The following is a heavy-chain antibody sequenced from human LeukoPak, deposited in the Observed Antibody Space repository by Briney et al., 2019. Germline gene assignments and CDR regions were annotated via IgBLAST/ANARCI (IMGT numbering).Heavy chain of an antibody. J-gene: IGHJ4*02. Sequence: PSETLSLTCAVYGGSFSGYYWSWIRQPPGKGLEWIGEISHSGSTNYNPSLKSRVTISVDTSKNQFSLKLSSVTAADTAVYYCARGPQRYGIAARPFDYWGQGTLVTVSS. CDR2: ISHSGST. CDR3: ARGPQRYGIAARPFDY. D-gene: IGHD6-6*01. CDR1: GGSFSGYY. V-gene: IGHV4-34*01.